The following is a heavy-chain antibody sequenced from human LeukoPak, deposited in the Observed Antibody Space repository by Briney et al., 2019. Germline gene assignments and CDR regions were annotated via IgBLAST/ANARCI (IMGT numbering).Heavy chain of an antibody. D-gene: IGHD6-19*01. J-gene: IGHJ4*02. V-gene: IGHV4-59*01. CDR1: GDSMSNYY. CDR3: AGGYSSGWYGD. Sequence: SETLSLTCTVSGDSMSNYYWSWIRQPPGKGLEWIGYIYYSGSTNYNPSLKSRVTISVDTSKNQFSLKLSSVTAADTAVYYCAGGYSSGWYGDWGQGTLVTVSS. CDR2: IYYSGST.